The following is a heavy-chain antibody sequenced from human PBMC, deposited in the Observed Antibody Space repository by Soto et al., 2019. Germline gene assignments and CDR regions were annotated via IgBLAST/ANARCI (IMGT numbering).Heavy chain of an antibody. V-gene: IGHV3-33*01. Sequence: PGGSLRLSCAASGFTFSSYGMHWVRQAPGKGLEWVAVIWYDGSNKYYADSVKGRFTISRDNSKNTLYLQMNSLRAEDTAVYYCARALGVVSYLVYYYYGMDVWGQGTTVTVSS. CDR1: GFTFSSYG. CDR2: IWYDGSNK. J-gene: IGHJ6*02. CDR3: ARALGVVSYLVYYYYGMDV. D-gene: IGHD3-16*02.